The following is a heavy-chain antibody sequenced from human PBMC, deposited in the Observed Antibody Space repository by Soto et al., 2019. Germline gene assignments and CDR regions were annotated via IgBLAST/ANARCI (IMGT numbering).Heavy chain of an antibody. V-gene: IGHV3-33*01. CDR2: IWYDGSNK. CDR1: GFTFSSYG. D-gene: IGHD2-2*01. J-gene: IGHJ4*02. CDR3: ARDVNVVVPAAIPSRRGIAYYFDY. Sequence: QVQLVESGGGVVQPGRSLRLSCAASGFTFSSYGMHWVRQAPGKGLEWVAVIWYDGSNKYYADSVKGRFTISRDNSKNTLYLQMNGLRAEDTAVYYCARDVNVVVPAAIPSRRGIAYYFDYWGQGTLVTVSS.